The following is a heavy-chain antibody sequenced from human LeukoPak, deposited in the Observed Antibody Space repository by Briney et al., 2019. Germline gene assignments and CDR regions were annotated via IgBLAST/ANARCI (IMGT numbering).Heavy chain of an antibody. CDR1: GFTFNRYA. J-gene: IGHJ4*02. D-gene: IGHD3-10*01. CDR3: VREDFGKYYFDY. CDR2: MSYDGSNQ. V-gene: IGHV3-30-3*01. Sequence: PGGSLRLSCEASGFTFNRYAMHWVRQAPGKGLEWVAVMSYDGSNQYYGDSVKGRFTISRDNSKNTLYLQMNSLRAEDTAVYYCVREDFGKYYFDYWGQGTLVTVSS.